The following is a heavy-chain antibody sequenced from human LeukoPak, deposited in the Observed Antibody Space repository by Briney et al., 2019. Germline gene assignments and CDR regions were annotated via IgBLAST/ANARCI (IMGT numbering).Heavy chain of an antibody. J-gene: IGHJ4*02. Sequence: PGGSLRLSHAASGFTLSSYSMICVRQAPGKGLEGGAYISSSSSTIYYADSVKGRFTISRDNAKNSLYLQKNSLRAEDTAVYYCARITGATGDYWGQGTLVTVSS. CDR3: ARITGATGDY. D-gene: IGHD1-7*01. V-gene: IGHV3-48*01. CDR2: ISSSSSTI. CDR1: GFTLSSYS.